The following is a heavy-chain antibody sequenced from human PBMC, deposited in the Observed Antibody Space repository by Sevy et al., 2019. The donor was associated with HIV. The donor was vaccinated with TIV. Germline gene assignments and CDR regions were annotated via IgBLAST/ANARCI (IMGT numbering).Heavy chain of an antibody. D-gene: IGHD6-19*01. CDR2: ISYDGIIK. Sequence: GESLKISCAASGFTFNTHAMHWVRQAPGKGLEWVALISYDGIIKYYAASVKGRLTISRDNSKNTLSLQMNSLRIEDTAVYYCAREGGYTSAWSPGNYWGQGTLVTVSS. J-gene: IGHJ4*02. V-gene: IGHV3-30*04. CDR1: GFTFNTHA. CDR3: AREGGYTSAWSPGNY.